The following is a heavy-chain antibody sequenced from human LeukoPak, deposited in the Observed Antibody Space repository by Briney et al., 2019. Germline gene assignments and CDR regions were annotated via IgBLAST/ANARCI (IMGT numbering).Heavy chain of an antibody. CDR2: IYTSGST. Sequence: SETLSLTCTVSGGSISSGSYYWSWIRQPAGKGLEWIGRIYTSGSTNYNPSLKSRVTISVDTSKNQFSLKLSSVTAADTAVYYCARGIVVVPVAEWVDAFDIWGLGTMVTVSS. V-gene: IGHV4-61*02. CDR3: ARGIVVVPVAEWVDAFDI. J-gene: IGHJ3*02. D-gene: IGHD2-2*01. CDR1: GGSISSGSYY.